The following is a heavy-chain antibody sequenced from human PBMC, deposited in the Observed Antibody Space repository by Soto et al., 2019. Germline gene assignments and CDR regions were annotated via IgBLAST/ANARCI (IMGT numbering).Heavy chain of an antibody. Sequence: GGSLRLSCAASGFTFSSYEMNWVRQAPGKGLEWVSYISSSGSTIYYADSVKGRFTISRDKAKNSLYLQMNSLRAEDTAVYYCARGGSSWYTFDYWGQGTLVTVSS. V-gene: IGHV3-48*03. J-gene: IGHJ4*02. CDR2: ISSSGSTI. CDR3: ARGGSSWYTFDY. CDR1: GFTFSSYE. D-gene: IGHD6-13*01.